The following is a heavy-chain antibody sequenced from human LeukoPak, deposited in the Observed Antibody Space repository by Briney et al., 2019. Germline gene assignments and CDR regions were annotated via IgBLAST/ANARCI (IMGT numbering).Heavy chain of an antibody. CDR1: GYTLTELS. J-gene: IGHJ3*02. V-gene: IGHV1-24*01. CDR3: ATGLPSSSWSLDAFDI. D-gene: IGHD6-13*01. Sequence: GASVKVSCKVSGYTLTELSMHWVRQAPGKGLEWRGGFDPEDGETIYAQKFQGRVTMTEDTSTDTAYMELSSLRSEDTAVYYCATGLPSSSWSLDAFDIWGQGTMVTVSS. CDR2: FDPEDGET.